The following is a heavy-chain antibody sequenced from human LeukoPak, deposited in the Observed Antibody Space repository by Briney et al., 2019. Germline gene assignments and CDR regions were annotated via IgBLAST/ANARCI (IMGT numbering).Heavy chain of an antibody. J-gene: IGHJ6*02. CDR2: IHYSGST. CDR3: ARGRAVAGIYYYYYGMDV. Sequence: PSETLSLTCTVSGGSISSYYWSWIRQPPGKGLEWIGYIHYSGSTNYNPSLKSRVTISVDTSKNQFSLKLSSVTAADTAVYYCARGRAVAGIYYYYYGMDVWGQGTTVTVSS. CDR1: GGSISSYY. D-gene: IGHD6-19*01. V-gene: IGHV4-59*01.